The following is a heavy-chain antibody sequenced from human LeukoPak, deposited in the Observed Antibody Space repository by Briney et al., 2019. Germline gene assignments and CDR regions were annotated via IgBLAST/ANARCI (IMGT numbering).Heavy chain of an antibody. D-gene: IGHD1-26*01. V-gene: IGHV4-59*08. CDR1: GGSISSYY. Sequence: SETLSLTCTVSGGSISSYYWSWIRQPPGKGLEWIGYIYYSGSTNYNPSLKSRVTISVDTSKNQFSLKLSSVTAADTAVYYCARLSRGGSYYTSYYFDYWGQGTLVTVSS. CDR2: IYYSGST. CDR3: ARLSRGGSYYTSYYFDY. J-gene: IGHJ4*02.